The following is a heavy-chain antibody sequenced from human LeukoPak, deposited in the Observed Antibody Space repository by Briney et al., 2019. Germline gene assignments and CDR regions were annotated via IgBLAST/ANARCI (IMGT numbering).Heavy chain of an antibody. J-gene: IGHJ5*02. V-gene: IGHV3-23*01. Sequence: GSLRLSCAASGFTFSSYPMSWVRQTPGKGLEWVSRISDSALTTDYTDSVKGRFTISRDNSKNTLYLQMNSLRAEDAAVYYCAKDSLYGSGSYSPWNWFDPWGQGTLVTVSS. D-gene: IGHD3-10*01. CDR2: ISDSALTT. CDR3: AKDSLYGSGSYSPWNWFDP. CDR1: GFTFSSYP.